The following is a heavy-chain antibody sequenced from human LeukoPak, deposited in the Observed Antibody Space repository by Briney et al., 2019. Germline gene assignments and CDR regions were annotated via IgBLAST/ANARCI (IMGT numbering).Heavy chain of an antibody. CDR3: ARVSLVSTVAFDI. V-gene: IGHV3-48*03. J-gene: IGHJ3*02. CDR2: ISSSGSSM. CDR1: GFTFSSYE. D-gene: IGHD2-15*01. Sequence: SGGSLRLSCAASGFTFSSYEMNWVRQAPGKGLEWVSYISSSGSSMYYADPVKGRFTISRDNAKNSLYLQMNSLRAEDTAVYYCARVSLVSTVAFDIWGQGTMVTVSS.